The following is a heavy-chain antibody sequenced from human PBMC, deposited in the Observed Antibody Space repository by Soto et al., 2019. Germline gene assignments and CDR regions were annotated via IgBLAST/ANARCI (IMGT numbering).Heavy chain of an antibody. V-gene: IGHV1-18*01. CDR3: ARYFTGGPPDGVDS. D-gene: IGHD1-26*01. CDR1: GFTFTSSA. J-gene: IGHJ4*02. CDR2: ISAYNGNT. Sequence: QVHLVQAGAEVKMPGASVKVACKASGFTFTSSAFTWVRHSPGKGLEWMGWISAYNGNTNYARNFRGRVTMTTDSSTSIVYMELGSLTADDSAVYFCARYFTGGPPDGVDSWGQGTLVSVSA.